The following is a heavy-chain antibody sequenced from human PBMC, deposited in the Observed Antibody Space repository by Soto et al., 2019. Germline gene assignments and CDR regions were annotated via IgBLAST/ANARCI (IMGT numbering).Heavy chain of an antibody. Sequence: EVHLAESGGRLVQPGGSLRLSCAASGFTFNNHAMTWVRQAPGKGLEWVATVSSGGGATYYADSVKGRFTVSRANSKNTVSLHRDSLRADDTARYYCARDRLGFGDLDSWGPGTLLTVSS. CDR3: ARDRLGFGDLDS. D-gene: IGHD3-10*01. CDR1: GFTFNNHA. CDR2: VSSGGGAT. V-gene: IGHV3-23*04. J-gene: IGHJ4*02.